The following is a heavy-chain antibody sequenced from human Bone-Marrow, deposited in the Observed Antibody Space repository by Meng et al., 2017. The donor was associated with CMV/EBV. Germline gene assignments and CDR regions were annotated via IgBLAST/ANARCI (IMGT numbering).Heavy chain of an antibody. CDR1: GYTFTSYD. Sequence: ASVKVSCKASGYTFTSYDISWVRQAPGQGLEWMGWISAYNGNTNYAQKLQGRVTMTTDTSTSTAYMELRSLRSDDTAVYYCARSYCSSTSCYWSDWFDPWGQGTLVTVSS. J-gene: IGHJ5*02. CDR3: ARSYCSSTSCYWSDWFDP. D-gene: IGHD2-2*01. CDR2: ISAYNGNT. V-gene: IGHV1-18*01.